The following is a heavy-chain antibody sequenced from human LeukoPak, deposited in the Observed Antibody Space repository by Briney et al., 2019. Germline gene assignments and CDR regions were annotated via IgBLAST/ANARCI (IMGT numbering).Heavy chain of an antibody. CDR2: ISAYNGNT. Sequence: ASVKVSCKASGYTFTSYGISWVRQAPGQGLEWMGWISAYNGNTNYAQKLQGRVTMTTDTSTSTAYMELRSLRSDDTAVYYCAIVLEVVAATTDHPDYWGQGTLVTVSS. CDR3: AIVLEVVAATTDHPDY. V-gene: IGHV1-18*01. CDR1: GYTFTSYG. D-gene: IGHD2-15*01. J-gene: IGHJ4*02.